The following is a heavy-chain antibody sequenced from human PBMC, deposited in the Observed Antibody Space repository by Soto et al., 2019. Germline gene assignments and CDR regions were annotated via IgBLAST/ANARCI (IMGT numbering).Heavy chain of an antibody. CDR1: GYTFTSYG. CDR3: AREPGGQQRRGAFDI. J-gene: IGHJ3*02. Sequence: ASVKVSCKASGYTFTSYGISWVRQAPGQGLEWMGGISAYNGHTNYAQKLQGRVTMTTDTSTSTAYMELKSLRSDDTAVYYCAREPGGQQRRGAFDIWGQGTMVTVSS. V-gene: IGHV1-18*01. D-gene: IGHD6-13*01. CDR2: ISAYNGHT.